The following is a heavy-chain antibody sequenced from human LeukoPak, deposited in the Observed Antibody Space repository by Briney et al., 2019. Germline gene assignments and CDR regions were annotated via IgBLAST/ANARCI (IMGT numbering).Heavy chain of an antibody. J-gene: IGHJ4*02. CDR2: IYPGDSDT. CDR3: SRYTDHYYFDY. V-gene: IGHV5-51*01. CDR1: GYRFTSYW. Sequence: GESLKISCKGSGYRFTSYWIGWVRQMPGKGLEWMAIIYPGDSDTRYSPSFQGQVTISADRSISTAYLQWSSLNTSDTAIYSCSRYTDHYYFDYWGQGTLVTVSS. D-gene: IGHD1-1*01.